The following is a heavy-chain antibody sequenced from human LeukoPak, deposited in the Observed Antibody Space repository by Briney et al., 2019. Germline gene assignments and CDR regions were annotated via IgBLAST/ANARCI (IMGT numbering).Heavy chain of an antibody. V-gene: IGHV3-21*01. D-gene: IGHD4-23*01. CDR3: ARDPYYGSDSRYYYYFGMDV. J-gene: IGHJ6*02. CDR1: GFTFSTYS. Sequence: GGSLRLSCAASGFTFSTYSMNWVRQAPGRGLEWVASISSGGSYIYYADSVKGRFTISRDNAKNSLYLQMNSLRAEDTAVYYCARDPYYGSDSRYYYYFGMDVWGQGTTVTVSS. CDR2: ISSGGSYI.